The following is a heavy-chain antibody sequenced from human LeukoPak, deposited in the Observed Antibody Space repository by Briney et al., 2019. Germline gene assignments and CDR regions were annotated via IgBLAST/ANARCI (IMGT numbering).Heavy chain of an antibody. CDR3: ARDFGGSPLDY. CDR1: GFTVSSNY. D-gene: IGHD1-26*01. Sequence: PGGSLRLSCAASGFTVSSNYMSWVRQAPGKGLEWVSVIYSGGSTYYADSVKGRFTISRDNSKNTLYLQMNSLRAEDTAVYYCARDFGGSPLDYWGQGTLVTVSS. V-gene: IGHV3-66*01. CDR2: IYSGGST. J-gene: IGHJ4*02.